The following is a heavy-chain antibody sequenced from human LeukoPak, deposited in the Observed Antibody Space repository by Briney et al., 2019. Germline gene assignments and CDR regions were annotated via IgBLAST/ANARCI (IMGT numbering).Heavy chain of an antibody. CDR2: IRSKAYGGTT. V-gene: IGHV3-49*04. J-gene: IGHJ5*02. CDR1: GFTFGDYA. D-gene: IGHD3-3*01. Sequence: GRSLRLSXTASGFTFGDYAMSWVGQAPGKGLEWVGFIRSKAYGGTTEYAAPVKGRFTISRDDSKSIAYLQMNSLKTEDTAVYYCTRAPRITIFGVVPDPWGQGTLVTVSS. CDR3: TRAPRITIFGVVPDP.